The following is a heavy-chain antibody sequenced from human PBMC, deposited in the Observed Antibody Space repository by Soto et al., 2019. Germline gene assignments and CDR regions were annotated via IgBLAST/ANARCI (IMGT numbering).Heavy chain of an antibody. CDR2: INSNGSST. CDR1: GFTFTNYW. J-gene: IGHJ6*02. V-gene: IGHV3-74*01. CDR3: TRDEGGNFYYGMDV. Sequence: EVQLLESGGGLVQPGGSLRLSCAASGFTFTNYWMHWVRQAPGKGLVWVSRINSNGSSTDYADSVKGRFTIARDNAKNTLYLQMISRRAEDTAVYYCTRDEGGNFYYGMDVWGQGTPVTVSS. D-gene: IGHD2-15*01.